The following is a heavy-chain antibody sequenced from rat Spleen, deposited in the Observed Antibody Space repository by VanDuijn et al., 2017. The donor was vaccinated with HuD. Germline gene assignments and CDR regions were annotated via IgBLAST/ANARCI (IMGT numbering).Heavy chain of an antibody. CDR3: TRETSYYFDY. CDR2: ISHSDGRT. Sequence: EVQLVESDGGLVQPGRSLKLSCAASGFTFSDYYMAWVRQAPTKGLEWVAIISHSDGRTYYPDSVKGRFTISRDNTKSSLYLQMNSLKSEDTATYYCTRETSYYFDYWGQGVMVTVSS. V-gene: IGHV5-20*01. CDR1: GFTFSDYY. J-gene: IGHJ2*01.